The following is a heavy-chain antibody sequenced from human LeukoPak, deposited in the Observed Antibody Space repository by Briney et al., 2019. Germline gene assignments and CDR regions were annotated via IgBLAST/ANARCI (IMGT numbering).Heavy chain of an antibody. J-gene: IGHJ4*02. CDR2: INHSGSN. CDR3: ARTRVRGEVDY. Sequence: PSETLSLTCAVYGGSFSGYYWSWIRQLPGKGLEFIGEINHSGSNNYNPSLKSRVTISVDTSKNQFSLKRSSVTAADKAVYYCARTRVRGEVDYWGQGTLVTVSS. CDR1: GGSFSGYY. D-gene: IGHD2-21*01. V-gene: IGHV4-34*01.